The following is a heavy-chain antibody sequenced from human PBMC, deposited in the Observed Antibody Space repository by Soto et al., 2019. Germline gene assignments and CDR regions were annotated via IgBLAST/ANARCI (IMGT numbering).Heavy chain of an antibody. V-gene: IGHV4-30-4*01. CDR1: GGSISSGDYY. CDR2: IYNTGVA. J-gene: IGHJ4*02. D-gene: IGHD2-15*01. Sequence: QVQLQESSPGLVMPSQTLSLTCTVSGGSISSGDYYWSWIRQPPAKGLEWIGYIYNTGVAYYKPSLQSRLTISLDTSKKECSLRVSSVTAADTAVYYCARGRVVVEGFDYWGQGALVTVSS. CDR3: ARGRVVVEGFDY.